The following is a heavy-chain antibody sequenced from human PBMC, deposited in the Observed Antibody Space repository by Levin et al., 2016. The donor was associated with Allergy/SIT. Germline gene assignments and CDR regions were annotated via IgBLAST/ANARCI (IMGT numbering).Heavy chain of an antibody. J-gene: IGHJ6*02. CDR2: ISGSGGST. Sequence: WIRQPPGKGLEWVSAISGSGGSTYYADSVKGRFTISRDNSKNTLYLQMNSLRAEDTAVYYCAKDDDYDHAGGMDVWGQGTTVTVSS. V-gene: IGHV3-23*01. D-gene: IGHD4-17*01. CDR3: AKDDDYDHAGGMDV.